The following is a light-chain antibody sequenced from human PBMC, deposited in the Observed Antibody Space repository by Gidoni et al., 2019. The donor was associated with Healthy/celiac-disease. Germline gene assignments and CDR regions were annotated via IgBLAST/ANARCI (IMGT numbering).Light chain of an antibody. CDR2: WAS. J-gene: IGKJ5*01. CDR1: QSVLYSSNNKNY. Sequence: RVTINCKSSQSVLYSSNNKNYLAWHQQKPGQPPKLLIYWASTRESGVPDRFSGSGSGTDFTLTISSLQAEDVAVYYCQQYYSTPITFGQGTRLEIK. CDR3: QQYYSTPIT. V-gene: IGKV4-1*01.